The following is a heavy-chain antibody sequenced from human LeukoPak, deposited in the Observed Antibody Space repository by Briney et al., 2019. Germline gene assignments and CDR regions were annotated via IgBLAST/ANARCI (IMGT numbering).Heavy chain of an antibody. CDR2: MNPNSGNR. CDR3: ARGPLKYYDFWSGLIDY. CDR1: VYTFTSYV. Sequence: ASVKVSCKASVYTFTSYVINWVRQATGQGGEGMGWMNPNSGNRGYAQKFQGRVTMTRNNSISTAYMELSSLRSEDTAVYYCARGPLKYYDFWSGLIDYWGQGTLVTVSS. D-gene: IGHD3-3*01. V-gene: IGHV1-8*01. J-gene: IGHJ4*02.